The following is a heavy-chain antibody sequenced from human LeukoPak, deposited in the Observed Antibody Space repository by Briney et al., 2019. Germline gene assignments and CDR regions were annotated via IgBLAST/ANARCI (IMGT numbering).Heavy chain of an antibody. Sequence: GASVKVSCKASGYTFTSYYMHWVRQAPGQGLEWMGIINPSGGSTSYAQKFQGRVTMTRDTSTSTVYMELSSLRSEDTAVYYCAREYCSSTSCYAGRYFDYWGQGTLVTVSS. CDR2: INPSGGST. V-gene: IGHV1-46*01. J-gene: IGHJ4*02. CDR3: AREYCSSTSCYAGRYFDY. CDR1: GYTFTSYY. D-gene: IGHD2-2*01.